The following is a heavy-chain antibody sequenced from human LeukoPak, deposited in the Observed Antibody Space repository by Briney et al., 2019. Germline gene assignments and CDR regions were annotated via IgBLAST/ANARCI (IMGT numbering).Heavy chain of an antibody. J-gene: IGHJ4*02. CDR2: ISWNSGSI. V-gene: IGHV3-9*01. D-gene: IGHD1-26*01. CDR3: AKEGSGEWELVFDY. Sequence: PGGSLRLSCAASGFTFDDYAMHWVRQAPGKGLEWVSGISWNSGSIGYADSVKGRFTISRDNAKNSLYLQMNSLRAEDTALYYCAKEGSGEWELVFDYWGQGTLVTVSS. CDR1: GFTFDDYA.